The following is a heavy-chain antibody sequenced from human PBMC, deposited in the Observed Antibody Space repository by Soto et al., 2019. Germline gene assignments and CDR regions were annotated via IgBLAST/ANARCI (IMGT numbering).Heavy chain of an antibody. CDR1: CFTFSNAW. V-gene: IGHV3-15*07. CDR3: TTEIKLWVSYYYYYGMDV. D-gene: IGHD5-18*01. J-gene: IGHJ6*02. Sequence: GGSLRLSCAASCFTFSNAWMNWVRQAPGKGLEWVGRIKSKTDGGTTDYAAPVKGRFTISRDDSKNTLYLQMNSLKTEDTAVYYCTTEIKLWVSYYYYYGMDVWGQGTTVTVSS. CDR2: IKSKTDGGTT.